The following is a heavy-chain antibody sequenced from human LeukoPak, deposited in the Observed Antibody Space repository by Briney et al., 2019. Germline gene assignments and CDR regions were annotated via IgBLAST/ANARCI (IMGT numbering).Heavy chain of an antibody. CDR3: AKGGHSYGYADY. J-gene: IGHJ4*02. CDR1: GFTFSTYA. CDR2: ISSDGSNK. Sequence: AGGSLRLSCAASGFTFSTYAMHWVRQAPGKGLEWVTAISSDGSNKNYADFVKGRITSSRDNSKNSLYLQMNSLRAEDTAVYYCAKGGHSYGYADYWGQGTLVTVSS. V-gene: IGHV3-30*18. D-gene: IGHD5-18*01.